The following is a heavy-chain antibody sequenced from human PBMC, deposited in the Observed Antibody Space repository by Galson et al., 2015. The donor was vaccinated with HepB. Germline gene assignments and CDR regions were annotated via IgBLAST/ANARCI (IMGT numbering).Heavy chain of an antibody. Sequence: SVKVSCKASGYTFTSYAMHWVRQAPGQRLEWMGWINAGNGNTKYSQKFQGRVTITRDTSASTAYMELSSLRSEDTAVYYCARVRFEAVAFDYWGQGTLVTVSS. CDR3: ARVRFEAVAFDY. J-gene: IGHJ4*02. CDR1: GYTFTSYA. V-gene: IGHV1-3*01. D-gene: IGHD6-19*01. CDR2: INAGNGNT.